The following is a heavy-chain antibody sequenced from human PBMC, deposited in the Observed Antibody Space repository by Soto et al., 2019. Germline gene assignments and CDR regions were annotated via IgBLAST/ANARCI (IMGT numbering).Heavy chain of an antibody. CDR3: ARERAVDYYHWFDP. J-gene: IGHJ5*02. V-gene: IGHV3-33*01. D-gene: IGHD3-3*02. Sequence: QVQLVESGGGVVQPEKSLRLSCAASGFIFSNYGMHWVRQAPGKGLEWVAVIWYDGHKEYYADSVKGRFIISRDNSRNTVYIQMNSLRAEDTAVYYCARERAVDYYHWFDPWGQGTLVTVSS. CDR1: GFIFSNYG. CDR2: IWYDGHKE.